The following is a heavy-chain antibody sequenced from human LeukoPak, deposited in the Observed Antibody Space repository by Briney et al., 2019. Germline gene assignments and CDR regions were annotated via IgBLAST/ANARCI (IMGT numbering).Heavy chain of an antibody. CDR1: GFTFSSYS. CDR3: ARDTGGGGHFDSSGYYHAATGY. CDR2: ISSSSSYI. J-gene: IGHJ4*02. V-gene: IGHV3-21*01. D-gene: IGHD3-22*01. Sequence: GGSLRLSCAASGFTFSSYSMKWVRQAPGKGLEWVSSISSSSSYIYYADSVKGRFTISRDNAKNSLYLQMNSLRAEDTAVYYCARDTGGGGHFDSSGYYHAATGYWGQGTLVTVSS.